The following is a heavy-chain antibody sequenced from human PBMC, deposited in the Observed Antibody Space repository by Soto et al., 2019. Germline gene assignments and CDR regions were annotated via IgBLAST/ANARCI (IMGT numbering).Heavy chain of an antibody. V-gene: IGHV1-69*13. CDR3: ARVKSDKSDLYYYYYGMDV. CDR2: IIPIFGTA. CDR1: GGTFSSYA. J-gene: IGHJ6*02. Sequence: SVKVSCKASGGTFSSYAISWVRQAPGQGLEWMGGIIPIFGTANYAQKFQGRVTITADESTSTAYMELSSLRSEDTAVYYCARVKSDKSDLYYYYYGMDVWGQGTTVTVSS.